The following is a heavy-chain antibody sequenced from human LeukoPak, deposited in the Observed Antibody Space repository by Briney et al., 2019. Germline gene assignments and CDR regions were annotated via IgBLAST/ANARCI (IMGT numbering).Heavy chain of an antibody. Sequence: SETLSLTCTVSGDSVSSGGYHWSWIRQPPGKGLEWIGCVLYSGSTKYNPSLKSRVTISVDTSKNQFSLKLNSVIAADTAVYYCARGRDPYKVGYWGQGTLVTVSS. CDR2: VLYSGST. CDR1: GDSVSSGGYH. CDR3: ARGRDPYKVGY. V-gene: IGHV4-61*08. D-gene: IGHD5-24*01. J-gene: IGHJ4*02.